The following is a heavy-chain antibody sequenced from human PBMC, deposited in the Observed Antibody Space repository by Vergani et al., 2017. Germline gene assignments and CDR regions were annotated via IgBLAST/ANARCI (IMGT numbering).Heavy chain of an antibody. V-gene: IGHV4-34*01. CDR1: GGSFTSYH. J-gene: IGHJ6*02. Sequence: QVQLQQWGGGLLKPSETLSLTCVVNGGSFTSYHWTWIRPSPGEGLEWVGDIDHTGRPDYNPSLKSRLTMSVDKSRNQFSLTLISVTATDTAIYFCARVNTETNGHLYYYYDMDVWGQGTAVTVS. CDR3: ARVNTETNGHLYYYYDMDV. CDR2: IDHTGRP. D-gene: IGHD4-11*01.